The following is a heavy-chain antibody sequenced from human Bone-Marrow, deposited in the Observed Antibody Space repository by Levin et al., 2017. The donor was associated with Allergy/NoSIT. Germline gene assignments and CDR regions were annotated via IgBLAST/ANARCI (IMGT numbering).Heavy chain of an antibody. J-gene: IGHJ4*02. V-gene: IGHV4-61*01. CDR2: IYNTGKA. Sequence: SQTLSLTCTVSGDSDSSGSYSWNWIRQPPGKGLEWIGYIYNTGKAYHNPSLKSRVIISVDTSKNQFYLRLTSVTAADTAMYYCAREEMTTIDYWGQGTLVTVSS. D-gene: IGHD5-24*01. CDR3: AREEMTTIDY. CDR1: GDSDSSGSYS.